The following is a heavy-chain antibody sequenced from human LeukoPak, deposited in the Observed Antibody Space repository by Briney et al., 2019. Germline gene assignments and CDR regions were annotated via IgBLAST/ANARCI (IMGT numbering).Heavy chain of an antibody. J-gene: IGHJ4*02. V-gene: IGHV3-23*01. CDR2: TSGSGENS. D-gene: IGHD6-13*01. CDR1: GFTFSNYG. Sequence: WGSLRLSCAASGFTFSNYGMSWVRQAPGKGLEWVSVTSGSGENSYYADSVKGRFTISRDNFKNTLYLQMNSLRAEDTAVYYCANGAAAGTPTIGDYWGQGTLVTVSS. CDR3: ANGAAAGTPTIGDY.